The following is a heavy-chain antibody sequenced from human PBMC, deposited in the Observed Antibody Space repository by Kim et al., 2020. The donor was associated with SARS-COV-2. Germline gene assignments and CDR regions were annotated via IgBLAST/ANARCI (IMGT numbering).Heavy chain of an antibody. Sequence: RVTISVDTSKNQFSLKLSSVTAADTAVYYCARDSYNLWFGELSPIEAFDIWGQGTMVTVSS. D-gene: IGHD3-10*01. CDR3: ARDSYNLWFGELSPIEAFDI. V-gene: IGHV4-31*02. J-gene: IGHJ3*02.